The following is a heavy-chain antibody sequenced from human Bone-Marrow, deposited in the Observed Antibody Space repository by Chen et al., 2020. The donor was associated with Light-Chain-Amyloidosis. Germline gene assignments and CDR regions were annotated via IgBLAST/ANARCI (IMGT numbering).Heavy chain of an antibody. CDR2: IYPDESDA. J-gene: IGHJ4*02. D-gene: IGHD5-12*01. Sequence: EVQLEQSGPEVKKPGESLKISCKGFGYTFPNYWIGWVRQMPGKGLEWMGVIYPDESDARYSPSFEGQVTISADKSFTTAYLQWRSLKASDTAMYYCARRRDGYNFDYWGQGTLVTVSS. V-gene: IGHV5-51*01. CDR1: GYTFPNYW. CDR3: ARRRDGYNFDY.